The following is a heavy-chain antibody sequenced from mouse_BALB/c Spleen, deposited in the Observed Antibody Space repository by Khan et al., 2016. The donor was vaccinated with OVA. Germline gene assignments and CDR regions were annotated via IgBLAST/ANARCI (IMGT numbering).Heavy chain of an antibody. CDR3: ARSNYYGSSLYAMDH. D-gene: IGHD1-1*01. CDR1: GYTFTSYW. J-gene: IGHJ4*01. CDR2: IAPGSGSA. V-gene: IGHV1S41*01. Sequence: DLVKPGASVKLSCKASGYTFTSYWINWIKQRPGQGLEWIGRIAPGSGSAYYNEMFKGKATLTVDTSSSTAYFQLNSLSSEDSAVYFCARSNYYGSSLYAMDHWGQGTSVTVSS.